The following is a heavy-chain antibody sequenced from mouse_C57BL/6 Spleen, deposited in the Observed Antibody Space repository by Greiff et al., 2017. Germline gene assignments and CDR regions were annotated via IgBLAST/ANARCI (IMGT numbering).Heavy chain of an antibody. CDR2: IDPANGNT. J-gene: IGHJ4*01. CDR1: GFNIKNTY. CDR3: ARPYGSSPLAMDY. V-gene: IGHV14-3*01. Sequence: EVQRVESVAELVRPGASVKLSCTASGFNIKNTYMHWVKQRPEQGLEWIGRIDPANGNTKYAPKFQGKATITADTSSNTAYLQLSSLTSEDTAIYYCARPYGSSPLAMDYWGQGTSVTVSS. D-gene: IGHD1-1*01.